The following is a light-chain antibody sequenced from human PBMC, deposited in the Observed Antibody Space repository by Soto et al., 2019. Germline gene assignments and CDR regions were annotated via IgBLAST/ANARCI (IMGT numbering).Light chain of an antibody. CDR3: QQYNSYSST. V-gene: IGKV1-5*01. Sequence: DIHMTPSPSTLSASVLDRVTITFRASQSISSWLAWYQQIPGKAPKLLIYDASSLESGVPSRFSGSGSGTEFTLTICSLQPDDFATYYCQQYNSYSSTFGQGTKVDIK. J-gene: IGKJ1*01. CDR2: DAS. CDR1: QSISSW.